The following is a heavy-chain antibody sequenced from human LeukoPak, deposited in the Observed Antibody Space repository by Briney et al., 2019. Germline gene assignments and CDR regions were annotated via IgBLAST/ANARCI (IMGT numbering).Heavy chain of an antibody. J-gene: IGHJ4*02. Sequence: GGSLRLSCAASGFTFSSYAMSWVRQAPGKGLEWVSAISGSGGSTYYADSVKGRFTISRDNSKNTLYLQMNSLRAEDTAVYYCARGPGAYCGGDCPDYWGQGILVTVSS. CDR1: GFTFSSYA. CDR3: ARGPGAYCGGDCPDY. D-gene: IGHD2-21*02. V-gene: IGHV3-23*01. CDR2: ISGSGGST.